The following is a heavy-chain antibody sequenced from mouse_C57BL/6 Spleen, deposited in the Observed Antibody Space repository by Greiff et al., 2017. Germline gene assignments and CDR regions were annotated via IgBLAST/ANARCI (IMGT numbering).Heavy chain of an antibody. CDR1: GFTFSSYG. Sequence: EVKLMESGGDLVKPGGSLKLSCAASGFTFSSYGMSWVRQTPDKRLEWVATISSGGSYTYYPASVKGRFTISRDNAKNTLYLQMSSLKSEDTAMYYCARPLMVLHPFAYWGQGTLVTVSA. CDR3: ARPLMVLHPFAY. J-gene: IGHJ3*01. V-gene: IGHV5-6*01. CDR2: ISSGGSYT. D-gene: IGHD2-1*01.